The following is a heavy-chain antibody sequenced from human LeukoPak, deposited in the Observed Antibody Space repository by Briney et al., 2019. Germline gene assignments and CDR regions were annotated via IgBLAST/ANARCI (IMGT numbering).Heavy chain of an antibody. CDR2: IKQDGSEK. J-gene: IGHJ6*03. V-gene: IGHV3-7*01. CDR3: PRSPPGYYMDV. Sequence: GGSLRLSCADCGFSFCGYRASSVSQAPGKGLEWVGNIKQDGSEKYYVDSVKGRFTISRDNAKKSLYLQMNSLRAEDTAVYYYPRSPPGYYMDVWGKGTTVTVSS. D-gene: IGHD7-27*01. CDR1: GFSFCGYR.